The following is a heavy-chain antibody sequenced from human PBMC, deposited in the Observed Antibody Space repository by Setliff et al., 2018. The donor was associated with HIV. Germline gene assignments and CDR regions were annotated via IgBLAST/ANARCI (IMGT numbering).Heavy chain of an antibody. CDR1: GDSVSSNSAA. J-gene: IGHJ6*03. CDR3: ARGTGIQLWLKGGDYYYYYMDV. CDR2: TYYRSKWYN. V-gene: IGHV6-1*01. Sequence: PSQTLSLTCVISGDSVSSNSAAWNWIRQSPSRGLEWLGRTYYRSKWYNDYAVSVKSRITINPDTSKNQFSLQLNSVTPEDTAVYYCARGTGIQLWLKGGDYYYYYMDVWGKGTTVTVSS. D-gene: IGHD5-18*01.